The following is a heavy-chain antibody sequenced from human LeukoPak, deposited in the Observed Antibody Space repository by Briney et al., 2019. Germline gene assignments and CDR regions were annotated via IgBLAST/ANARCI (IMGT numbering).Heavy chain of an antibody. J-gene: IGHJ4*01. CDR1: GFTFSDYY. V-gene: IGHV3-11*01. CDR2: ISGGSAI. D-gene: IGHD5-24*01. CDR3: ARTPDGYNRLDY. Sequence: GGSLRLSCAASGFTFSDYYMSWIRQAPGKGLEWVSYISGGSAIWYADSVKGRFTISRDNAKNSLYLQMNRLRAEDTAVYYCARTPDGYNRLDYWGHGTLVTVSS.